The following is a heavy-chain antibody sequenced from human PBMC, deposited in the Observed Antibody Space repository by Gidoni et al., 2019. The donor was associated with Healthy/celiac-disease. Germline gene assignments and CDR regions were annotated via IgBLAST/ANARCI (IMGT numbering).Heavy chain of an antibody. Sequence: SSYGMHWVRQAPGKGLEWVAVIWYDGSNKYYADSVKGRFTISRDNSKNTLYLQMNSLRAEDTAVYYCAREPGKKQLVRGDFQHWGQGTLVTVSS. D-gene: IGHD6-13*01. V-gene: IGHV3-33*01. CDR1: SSYG. CDR2: IWYDGSNK. CDR3: AREPGKKQLVRGDFQH. J-gene: IGHJ1*01.